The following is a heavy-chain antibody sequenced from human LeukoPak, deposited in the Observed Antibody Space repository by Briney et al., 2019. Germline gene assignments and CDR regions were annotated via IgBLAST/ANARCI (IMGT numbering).Heavy chain of an antibody. CDR3: ANGGTYSSGP. Sequence: GGSLRLSCAASGFTFDDYGMSWVRQAPGKGLEWVSGINWNGGSTGYADSVKGRFTISRDNAKDSLFLQINSLRAEDTAVYYCANGGTYSSGPWGQGTLVTVSS. J-gene: IGHJ5*02. CDR2: INWNGGST. CDR1: GFTFDDYG. D-gene: IGHD3-22*01. V-gene: IGHV3-20*04.